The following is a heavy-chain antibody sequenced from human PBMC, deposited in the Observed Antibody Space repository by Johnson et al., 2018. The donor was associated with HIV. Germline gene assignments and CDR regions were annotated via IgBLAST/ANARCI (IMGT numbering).Heavy chain of an antibody. CDR3: AKSSPAAARFRLGSAFDI. CDR1: GFSFSTYA. V-gene: IGHV3-23*04. J-gene: IGHJ3*02. Sequence: VQLVESGGGWVQPGESLRLSCAASGFSFSTYAMTWVRQAPGKGLQWVSTISGGGSGTYYADSVKGRYTIYKDNSKNTLSLQMNSLSVEATAIYYCAKSSPAAARFRLGSAFDIWGQGTMVTVSS. D-gene: IGHD6-6*01. CDR2: ISGGGSGT.